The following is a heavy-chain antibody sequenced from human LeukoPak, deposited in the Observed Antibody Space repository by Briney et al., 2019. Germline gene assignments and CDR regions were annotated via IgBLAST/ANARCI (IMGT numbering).Heavy chain of an antibody. J-gene: IGHJ6*04. Sequence: GGSLRLSCAASGFTFSSYAMNWVRQAPGKGLEWVSAISGSGGSTYYADSVKGRFTISRDNSKNTLYLQMNSLRAEDTAVYYCAKDFFVGWSPLQPPMDVWGKGTTVTVSS. CDR1: GFTFSSYA. V-gene: IGHV3-23*01. CDR2: ISGSGGST. D-gene: IGHD1-14*01. CDR3: AKDFFVGWSPLQPPMDV.